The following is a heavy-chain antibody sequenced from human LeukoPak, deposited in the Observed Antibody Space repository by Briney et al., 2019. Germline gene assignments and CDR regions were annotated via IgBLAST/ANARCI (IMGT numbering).Heavy chain of an antibody. V-gene: IGHV4-59*01. J-gene: IGHJ5*02. Sequence: SETLSLTCAVSGGSISSYYWSWIRQPPGKGLEWIGYIYYSGSTNYNPSLKSRVTISVDTSKNQFSLKLSSVTAADTAVYYCAREGPTTVTTFNWFDPWGQGTLVTVSS. CDR2: IYYSGST. D-gene: IGHD4-11*01. CDR1: GGSISSYY. CDR3: AREGPTTVTTFNWFDP.